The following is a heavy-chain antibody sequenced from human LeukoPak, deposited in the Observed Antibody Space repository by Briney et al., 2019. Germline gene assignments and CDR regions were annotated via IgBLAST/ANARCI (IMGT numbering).Heavy chain of an antibody. J-gene: IGHJ4*02. CDR1: GGSISSYY. D-gene: IGHD5-18*01. V-gene: IGHV4-59*01. Sequence: PSETPSLTCTVSGGSISSYYWSWIRQPPGKGLEWIGYIYYSGSTNYNPSLKSRVTISVDTSKNQFSLNLSSVTAADTAVYYCARVRSGYSYGPFDYWGQGTLVTVSS. CDR2: IYYSGST. CDR3: ARVRSGYSYGPFDY.